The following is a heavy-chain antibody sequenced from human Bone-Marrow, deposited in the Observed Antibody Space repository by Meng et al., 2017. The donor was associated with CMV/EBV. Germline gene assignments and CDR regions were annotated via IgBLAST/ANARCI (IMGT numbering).Heavy chain of an antibody. Sequence: GESLKISCAASGFTFSSYSMNWVRQAPGKGLEWVSYISSSGSTIYYADSVKGRFTISRDNAKNSLYLQMNSLRAEDTAVYYCARGLRGRWAASAFDIWGQGTMVTVSS. J-gene: IGHJ3*02. D-gene: IGHD4-23*01. CDR1: GFTFSSYS. V-gene: IGHV3-48*04. CDR2: ISSSGSTI. CDR3: ARGLRGRWAASAFDI.